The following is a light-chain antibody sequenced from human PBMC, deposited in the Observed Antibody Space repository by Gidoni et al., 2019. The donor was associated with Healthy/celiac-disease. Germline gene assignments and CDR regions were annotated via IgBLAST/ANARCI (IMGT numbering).Light chain of an antibody. V-gene: IGKV2-28*01. CDR1: QSLLHSNGYNY. Sequence: DIVMTQSPLSLPVTPGEPASISCRSSQSLLHSNGYNYLDWYLQKPGQSPQLLIYLGSNRASGVPDRFSGSVSGTDFTLKIRRVEAEDVGVYYCMPALQTPRTFGQGTKVEIK. CDR3: MPALQTPRT. J-gene: IGKJ1*01. CDR2: LGS.